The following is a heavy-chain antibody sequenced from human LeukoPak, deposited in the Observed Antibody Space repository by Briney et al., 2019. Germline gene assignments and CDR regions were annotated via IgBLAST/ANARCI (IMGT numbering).Heavy chain of an antibody. CDR1: GFTFSSYW. Sequence: PGGSLRLSCAASGFTFSSYWMHWVRQAPGKGLGWVSRINSDGSSTTYADSVKGRFTISRENAKNTLYLQMNSLRAEDTAVYYCAGDPVLASFVFDYWGQGTLVTVSS. V-gene: IGHV3-74*01. D-gene: IGHD3-10*01. CDR3: AGDPVLASFVFDY. J-gene: IGHJ4*02. CDR2: INSDGSST.